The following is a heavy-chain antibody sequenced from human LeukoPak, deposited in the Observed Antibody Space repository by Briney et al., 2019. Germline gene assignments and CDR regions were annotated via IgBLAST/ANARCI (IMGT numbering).Heavy chain of an antibody. CDR3: ARGGGLDV. J-gene: IGHJ6*02. CDR2: ISRDGSTT. CDR1: GYTFTDYT. Sequence: GGSLRLSCTASGYTFTDYTMHWVRQAPGKGLEWVAVISRDGSTTYYADSMRGRFTISRDNSANTLYLQVNSLRLEDTALFFCARGGGLDVWGQGATVTVSS. D-gene: IGHD3-16*01. V-gene: IGHV3-30-3*01.